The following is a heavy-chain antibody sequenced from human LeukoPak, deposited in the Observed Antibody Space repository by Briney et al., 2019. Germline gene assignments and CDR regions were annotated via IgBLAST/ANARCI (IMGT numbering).Heavy chain of an antibody. Sequence: SETLSLTCTGSGGSISSGGYYWSWIRQPPGKGLEWIGYIYYSGSTYYNPSLKSRVTISVDTSKNQFSLKLSSVTAADTAVYYCARADTATEYYFDYWGQGTLVTVPS. D-gene: IGHD5-18*01. J-gene: IGHJ4*02. CDR1: GGSISSGGYY. V-gene: IGHV4-30-4*08. CDR3: ARADTATEYYFDY. CDR2: IYYSGST.